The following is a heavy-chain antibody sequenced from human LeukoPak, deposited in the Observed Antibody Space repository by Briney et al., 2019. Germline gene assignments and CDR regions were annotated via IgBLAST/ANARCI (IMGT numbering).Heavy chain of an antibody. CDR3: ARGYCSSTSCYARSYYYYGMDV. CDR1: GGSISSGGYY. Sequence: PSETQSLTCTVSGGSISSGGYYWSWIRQHPGKGLEWIGYIYYSGSTYYNPSLKSRVTISVDTSKNQFSLKLSSVTAADTAVYYCARGYCSSTSCYARSYYYYGMDVWGKGTTVTVSS. J-gene: IGHJ6*04. D-gene: IGHD2-2*01. CDR2: IYYSGST. V-gene: IGHV4-31*03.